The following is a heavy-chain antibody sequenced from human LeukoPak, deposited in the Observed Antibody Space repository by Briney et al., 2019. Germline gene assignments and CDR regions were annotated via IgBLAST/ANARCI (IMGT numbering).Heavy chain of an antibody. V-gene: IGHV3-30*02. CDR2: IRYDGSNK. J-gene: IGHJ5*02. CDR1: GFTFSSYG. Sequence: ETGGSLRLSCAASGFTFSSYGMHWVRQAPGKGLEWVAFIRYDGSNKYYADSVKGRFTISRDNSKNTLYLQMNSLRAEDTAVYYCAKDLADYDSSGLGENGFDPWGQGTLVTVSS. CDR3: AKDLADYDSSGLGENGFDP. D-gene: IGHD3-22*01.